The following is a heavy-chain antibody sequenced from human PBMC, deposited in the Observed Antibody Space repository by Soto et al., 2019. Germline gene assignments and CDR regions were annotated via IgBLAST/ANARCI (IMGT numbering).Heavy chain of an antibody. V-gene: IGHV4-61*01. Sequence: QVQLQESGPGLVKPSETLSLTCTVSGGSVSSGSYYWSWIRQPPGKGLEWIGYIYYSGSTNYNPSLKSRVTISVDTSKNQFSLKLSSVTAADTAVYYCARYLYYYDSSGSTNGMDVWGQGTTVTVSS. CDR2: IYYSGST. J-gene: IGHJ6*02. D-gene: IGHD3-22*01. CDR3: ARYLYYYDSSGSTNGMDV. CDR1: GGSVSSGSYY.